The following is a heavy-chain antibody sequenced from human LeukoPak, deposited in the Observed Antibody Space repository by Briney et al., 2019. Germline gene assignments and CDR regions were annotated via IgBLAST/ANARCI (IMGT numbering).Heavy chain of an antibody. Sequence: ASVKVSCKVSGYTLTELSMHWVRQAPGKGLEWMGGFDPEDGETIYAQKFQGRVTMTIDTSTSTAYMELRSLRSDDTAVYYCARRSPVHGTFDYWGQGTLVTVSS. CDR3: ARRSPVHGTFDY. V-gene: IGHV1-24*01. J-gene: IGHJ4*02. CDR1: GYTLTELS. D-gene: IGHD1-14*01. CDR2: FDPEDGET.